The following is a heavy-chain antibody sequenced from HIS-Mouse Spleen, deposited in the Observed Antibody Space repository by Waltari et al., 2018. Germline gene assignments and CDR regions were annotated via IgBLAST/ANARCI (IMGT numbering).Heavy chain of an antibody. CDR1: GGPISSSSYY. D-gene: IGHD6-13*01. CDR2: IYYSGST. Sequence: QLQLQESGPGLVKPSETLSLTCTVSGGPISSSSYYRGWIRQPPGTGLEWIGSIYYSGSTYYNPSLKSRVTISVDTSKNQFSLKLSSVTAADTAVYYCAREIPYSSSWYDWYFDLWGRGTLVTVSS. CDR3: AREIPYSSSWYDWYFDL. J-gene: IGHJ2*01. V-gene: IGHV4-39*07.